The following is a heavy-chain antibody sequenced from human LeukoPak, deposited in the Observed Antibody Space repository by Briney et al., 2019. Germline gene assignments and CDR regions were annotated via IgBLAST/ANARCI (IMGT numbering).Heavy chain of an antibody. CDR1: GFTFSSYA. J-gene: IGHJ6*03. Sequence: PGGSLRLSCAASGFTFSSYAMHWVRQAPGKGLEYVSAISSNGGSTYYTNSVKGRFTISRDDSKNTLYLQMNSLRAEDTAVYYCARVSGNYDSSGYYYAYNYYYYMDVWGKGTTVTVSS. V-gene: IGHV3-64*01. CDR2: ISSNGGST. D-gene: IGHD3-22*01. CDR3: ARVSGNYDSSGYYYAYNYYYYMDV.